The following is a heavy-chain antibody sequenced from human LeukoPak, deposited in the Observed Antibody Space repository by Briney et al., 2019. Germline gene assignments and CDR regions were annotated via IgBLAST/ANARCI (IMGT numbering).Heavy chain of an antibody. D-gene: IGHD4-23*01. CDR1: GFSFSSYW. Sequence: PGGALRLSCAASGFSFSSYWMHWVRQAPGKGLLWGSRMSGDGSSTSYADSVRGRFTISRDNDKNTLYLQMSSLRADDTAVYYCIRGTVGAPGNDYWGQGTLVTVSS. V-gene: IGHV3-74*01. J-gene: IGHJ4*02. CDR2: MSGDGSST. CDR3: IRGTVGAPGNDY.